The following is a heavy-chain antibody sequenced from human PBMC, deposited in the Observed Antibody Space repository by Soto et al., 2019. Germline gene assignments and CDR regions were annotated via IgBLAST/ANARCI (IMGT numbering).Heavy chain of an antibody. V-gene: IGHV3-48*02. CDR2: ISSSSSTI. D-gene: IGHD6-13*01. Sequence: PGGSLRLSCAASGFTFSSYSTNWVRQAPGKGLEWVSYISSSSSTIYYADSVKGRFTISRDNAKNSLYLQMNSLRDEDTAVYYCARDRTGYSSSWYYYYGMDVWGQGTTVTVSS. CDR1: GFTFSSYS. J-gene: IGHJ6*02. CDR3: ARDRTGYSSSWYYYYGMDV.